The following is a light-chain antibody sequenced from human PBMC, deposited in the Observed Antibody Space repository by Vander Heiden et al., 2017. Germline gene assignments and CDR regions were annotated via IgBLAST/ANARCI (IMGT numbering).Light chain of an antibody. J-gene: IGLJ3*02. CDR2: DVS. V-gene: IGLV2-11*01. CDR1: SSAVDGFHY. Sequence: VTLACTRTSSAVDGFHYVSWYQQHPGKAPKLMIYDVSKRPSGVPDRFSGSKSGNTASLTIAGLQAEDEADYYCCSYAGSYTWVFGGGTKLTVL. CDR3: CSYAGSYTWV.